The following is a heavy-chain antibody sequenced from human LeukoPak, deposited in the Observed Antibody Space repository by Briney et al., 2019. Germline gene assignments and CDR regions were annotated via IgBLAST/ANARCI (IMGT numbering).Heavy chain of an antibody. CDR1: GGSFSGYY. CDR3: ARGPARYCSSTSCPKGANWFDP. CDR2: INHSGST. J-gene: IGHJ5*02. V-gene: IGHV4-34*01. D-gene: IGHD2-2*01. Sequence: SETLSLTCAVYGGSFSGYYWSWIRQPPGKGLEWIGEINHSGSTNYNPSLKSRVTISVDTSKNQFSLKLSSVTAADTAVYYCARGPARYCSSTSCPKGANWFDPWGQGTPVTVSS.